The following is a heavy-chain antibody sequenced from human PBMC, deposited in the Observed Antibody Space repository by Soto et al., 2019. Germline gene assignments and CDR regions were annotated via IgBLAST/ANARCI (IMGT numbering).Heavy chain of an antibody. CDR3: ARGGHVVVVTAALDY. Sequence: QVQLMQSGAEVKKPGASVKVSCEASGDTFTDCYIHWVRQAPGQGLEWMGTVNPSGGHTTYAQHFLGRVTMTRDTSTSTLYMELTSLTSDDTAIYYCARGGHVVVVTAALDYWGQGTLVTVST. J-gene: IGHJ4*02. D-gene: IGHD2-21*02. CDR2: VNPSGGHT. CDR1: GDTFTDCY. V-gene: IGHV1-46*01.